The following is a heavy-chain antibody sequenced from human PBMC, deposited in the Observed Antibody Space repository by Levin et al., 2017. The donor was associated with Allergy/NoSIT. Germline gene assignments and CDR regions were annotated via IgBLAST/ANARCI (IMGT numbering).Heavy chain of an antibody. Sequence: GGSLRLSCAASGFTFSSYSMNWVRQAPGKGLEWVSSISSSSSYIYYADSVKGRFTISRDNAKNSLYLQMNSLRAEDTAVYYCARDLIGGITIFGVARRSYYGMDVWGQGTTVTVSS. CDR1: GFTFSSYS. J-gene: IGHJ6*02. D-gene: IGHD3-3*01. CDR2: ISSSSSYI. CDR3: ARDLIGGITIFGVARRSYYGMDV. V-gene: IGHV3-21*01.